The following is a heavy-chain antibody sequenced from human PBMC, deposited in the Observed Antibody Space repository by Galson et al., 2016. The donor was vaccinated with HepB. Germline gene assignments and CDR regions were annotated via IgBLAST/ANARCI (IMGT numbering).Heavy chain of an antibody. CDR3: ARGGAYYGSGRARYYYYGFDV. Sequence: LEWLGFTSYSGRTSYNASLKSRLAISVDRSNNQISLNLRSVTAADTAVYYCARGGAYYGSGRARYYYYGFDVWGQGTTVIVSS. J-gene: IGHJ6*02. V-gene: IGHV4-31*02. D-gene: IGHD3-10*01. CDR2: TSYSGRT.